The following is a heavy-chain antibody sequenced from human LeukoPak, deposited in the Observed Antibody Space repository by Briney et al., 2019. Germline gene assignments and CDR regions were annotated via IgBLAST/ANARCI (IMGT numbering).Heavy chain of an antibody. J-gene: IGHJ6*03. CDR3: AKSYSARLGQESYYYYYVDV. V-gene: IGHV6-1*01. D-gene: IGHD6-13*01. CDR1: GYSVSSNSAA. CDR2: TYYRSKWYN. Sequence: SQTLSLTCAISGYSVSSNSAAWNWIRQSPSRGLEWLGRTYYRSKWYNDYAVSVKSRITINPDTFKNQFSLQLSSVTSEDTAVYYCAKSYSARLGQESYYYYYVDVWGKGTTITVSS.